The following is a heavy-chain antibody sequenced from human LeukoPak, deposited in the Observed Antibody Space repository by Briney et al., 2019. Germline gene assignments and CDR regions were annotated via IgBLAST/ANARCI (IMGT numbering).Heavy chain of an antibody. J-gene: IGHJ4*02. CDR1: GYTFTSYG. V-gene: IGHV1-18*01. D-gene: IGHD5-12*01. CDR2: ISAYNGNT. CDR3: ARGSGSGVDIVAALPFDY. Sequence: ASVKVSCKASGYTFTSYGISWVRQAPGQGLEWMGWISAYNGNTNYAQKLQGRVTMTTDTSTSTAYMELRSLRSDDTAVYYCARGSGSGVDIVAALPFDYWGQRTLVTVSS.